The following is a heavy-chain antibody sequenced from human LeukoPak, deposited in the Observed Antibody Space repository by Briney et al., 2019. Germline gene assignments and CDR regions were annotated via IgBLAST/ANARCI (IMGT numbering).Heavy chain of an antibody. J-gene: IGHJ4*02. Sequence: PGGSLRLSCTASGFTFSNYAMHWVRQAPGKGLEYVSAISSGGGSTYYANSVKGRFTISRDNSKNTLYLQMGSLRAEDTAVYYCAKNSGYSYGSYFDYWGQGTLVTVSS. D-gene: IGHD5-18*01. CDR3: AKNSGYSYGSYFDY. CDR1: GFTFSNYA. CDR2: ISSGGGST. V-gene: IGHV3-64*01.